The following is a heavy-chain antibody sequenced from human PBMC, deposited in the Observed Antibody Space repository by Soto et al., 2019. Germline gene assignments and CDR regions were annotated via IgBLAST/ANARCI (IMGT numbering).Heavy chain of an antibody. CDR2: ISSNGGST. D-gene: IGHD3-22*01. Sequence: HPGGSLRLSCSASGFTFSSYAMHWVRQAPGKGLEYVSAISSNGGSTYYADSVKGRFTISRDNSKNTLYLQMSSLRAEDTAVYYCVKDHAPNYYDSSGYLGGMDVWGQGTTVTVSS. J-gene: IGHJ6*02. CDR1: GFTFSSYA. V-gene: IGHV3-64D*08. CDR3: VKDHAPNYYDSSGYLGGMDV.